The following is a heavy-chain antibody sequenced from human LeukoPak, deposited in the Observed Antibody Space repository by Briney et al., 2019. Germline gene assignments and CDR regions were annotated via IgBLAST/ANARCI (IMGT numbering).Heavy chain of an antibody. V-gene: IGHV4-61*02. Sequence: PSETLSPTCTVSGDSVNSGTYHWSWIRQPAGKGLEWIGRIYTSGNTNFNPSLKSRVTMSEDTSKNQFSLKLRSVTAADTAVYYCAGYDSSGYDAFDIWGQGTMVTVSS. J-gene: IGHJ3*02. D-gene: IGHD3-22*01. CDR3: AGYDSSGYDAFDI. CDR2: IYTSGNT. CDR1: GDSVNSGTYH.